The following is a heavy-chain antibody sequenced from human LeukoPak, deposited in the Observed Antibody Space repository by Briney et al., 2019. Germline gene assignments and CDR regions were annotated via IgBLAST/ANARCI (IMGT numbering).Heavy chain of an antibody. CDR1: GYTFTSYG. V-gene: IGHV1-69*05. D-gene: IGHD6-6*01. CDR2: IIPIFGTA. J-gene: IGHJ4*02. Sequence: SVKVSCKASGYTFTSYGISWVRQAPGQGLEWMGGIIPIFGTANYAQKFQGRVTITTDESTSTAYMELSSLRSEDTAVYYCAISIPEYSSSRRNDYWGQGTLVTVSS. CDR3: AISIPEYSSSRRNDY.